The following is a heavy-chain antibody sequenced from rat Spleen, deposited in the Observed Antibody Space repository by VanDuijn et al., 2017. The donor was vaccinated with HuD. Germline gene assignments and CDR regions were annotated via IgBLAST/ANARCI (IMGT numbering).Heavy chain of an antibody. CDR1: GFTFSDYY. J-gene: IGHJ1*01. CDR2: ISYDGSST. V-gene: IGHV5-29*01. CDR3: ARTDWYFDF. Sequence: EVQLVESDGGLVQPGRSLKLSCAASGFTFSDYYMAWVRQAPTKGLEWVATISYDGSSTYYRDSVKGRFTISRDNAKSTLYLQMDSLRSEDTATYYCARTDWYFDFWGPGTMVTVSS.